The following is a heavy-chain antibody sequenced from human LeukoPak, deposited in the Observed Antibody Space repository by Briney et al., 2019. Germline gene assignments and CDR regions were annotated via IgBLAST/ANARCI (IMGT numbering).Heavy chain of an antibody. J-gene: IGHJ3*02. CDR2: INCNGGST. Sequence: PGGSLRLSCAASGFTFSSYAMSWVRQAPGKGLEWVSGINCNGGSTGYADSVKGRFTISRDNAKNSLYLQMNSLRAEDTALYHCARAKPPWAFDIWGQGTMVTVSS. V-gene: IGHV3-20*01. D-gene: IGHD1-14*01. CDR3: ARAKPPWAFDI. CDR1: GFTFSSYA.